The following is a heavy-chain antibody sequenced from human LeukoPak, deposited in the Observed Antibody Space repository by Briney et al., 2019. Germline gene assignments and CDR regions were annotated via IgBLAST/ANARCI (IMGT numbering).Heavy chain of an antibody. J-gene: IGHJ4*02. CDR2: INPTGGST. CDR3: ARNLGVGDY. CDR1: GYTLTSYY. D-gene: IGHD3-16*01. Sequence: ASVKVSCKASGYTLTSYYMHWVRQAPGQGLEWMGIINPTGGSTNYAQKFQGRVTMTRDTSTSTVYMELSSLSSEDTAVYYCARNLGVGDYWGQGTLVTVSS. V-gene: IGHV1-46*01.